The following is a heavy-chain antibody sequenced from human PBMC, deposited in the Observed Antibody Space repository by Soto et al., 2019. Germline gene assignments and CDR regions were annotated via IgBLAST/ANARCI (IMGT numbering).Heavy chain of an antibody. Sequence: QVQLVESGGGVVQPGRSLRLSCAASGFTFSSYGMHWVRQAPGKGLEWVAVIWYDGSNKYYADSVKGRFTISRDNSKNSLYLKMNSVRAEDTAVYYCTRTDNPTYYYGSGSYSTGSMGAFDIWGQGTMVTVSS. V-gene: IGHV3-33*01. CDR2: IWYDGSNK. D-gene: IGHD3-10*01. J-gene: IGHJ3*02. CDR3: TRTDNPTYYYGSGSYSTGSMGAFDI. CDR1: GFTFSSYG.